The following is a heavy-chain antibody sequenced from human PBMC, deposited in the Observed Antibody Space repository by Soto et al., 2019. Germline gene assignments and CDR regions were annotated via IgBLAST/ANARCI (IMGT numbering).Heavy chain of an antibody. V-gene: IGHV4-30-4*01. CDR2: IFYTGKT. CDR1: GGSISSGDYY. D-gene: IGHD5-18*01. CDR3: ARTEDGYNTNFEY. Sequence: QVQLQESGPGLMKPSQTLSLTCSVSGGSISSGDYYWNWIRQSPGKGLEWIGSIFYTGKTHYNPSLKSRLTISVDASKNEFSLRLSSVTAADTALYYCARTEDGYNTNFEYWGQGDLVTVSS. J-gene: IGHJ4*02.